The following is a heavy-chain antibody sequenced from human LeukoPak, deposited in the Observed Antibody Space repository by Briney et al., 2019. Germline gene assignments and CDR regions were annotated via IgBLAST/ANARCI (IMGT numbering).Heavy chain of an antibody. Sequence: GGSLRLSCAASGFTFSSYWMRWVRQAPGKGLEWVANIKQDGSEKYYVDSVKGRFTISRDNAKNSLYLQMNSLRAEDTAVYYCARDFVVVAASNWFDPWGQGTLVTVSS. CDR2: IKQDGSEK. D-gene: IGHD2-15*01. J-gene: IGHJ5*02. CDR1: GFTFSSYW. V-gene: IGHV3-7*01. CDR3: ARDFVVVAASNWFDP.